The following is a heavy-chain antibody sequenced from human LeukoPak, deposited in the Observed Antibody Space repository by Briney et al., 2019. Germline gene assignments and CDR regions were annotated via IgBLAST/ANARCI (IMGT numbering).Heavy chain of an antibody. Sequence: PGGSLRLSCGPSGFTFSIYWMSGVRHSPEKGLECVANIKPDGSGKYIMDTVKARITISSENVKNPLYLEMKSMRAEETAEYFCARERMYSGSGRTYPYYDYWGQGTLVTVSS. J-gene: IGHJ4*02. CDR3: ARERMYSGSGRTYPYYDY. CDR2: IKPDGSGK. CDR1: GFTFSIYW. D-gene: IGHD3-10*01. V-gene: IGHV3-7*01.